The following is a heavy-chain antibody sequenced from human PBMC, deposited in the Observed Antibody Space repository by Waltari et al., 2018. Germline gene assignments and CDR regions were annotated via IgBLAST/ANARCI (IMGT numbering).Heavy chain of an antibody. Sequence: QVQLQESGPGLVKPSETLSLTCAVSGYSISSGYYWGWIRQPPGKGLEWIGSIYHSGSTYYNPSLKSRVTISVDTSKNQFSLKLSSVTAADTAVYYCARLGYCSGGSCFLDWYFDLWGRGTLVTVS. D-gene: IGHD2-15*01. V-gene: IGHV4-38-2*01. CDR2: IYHSGST. CDR3: ARLGYCSGGSCFLDWYFDL. CDR1: GYSISSGYY. J-gene: IGHJ2*01.